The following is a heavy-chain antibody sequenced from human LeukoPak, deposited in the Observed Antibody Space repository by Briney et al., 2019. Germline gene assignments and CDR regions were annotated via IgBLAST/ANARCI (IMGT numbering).Heavy chain of an antibody. Sequence: ASVKVSCKASGYTFTSYYISWVRQAPGQGLEWMGWINAYNGDTNYAQKLQGRVTMTTDTSTSTAYMELRSLRSDDTAVYYCARDQRSNYEHQPENWFDPWGQGTLVTVSS. D-gene: IGHD4-11*01. J-gene: IGHJ5*02. CDR3: ARDQRSNYEHQPENWFDP. CDR1: GYTFTSYY. CDR2: INAYNGDT. V-gene: IGHV1-18*04.